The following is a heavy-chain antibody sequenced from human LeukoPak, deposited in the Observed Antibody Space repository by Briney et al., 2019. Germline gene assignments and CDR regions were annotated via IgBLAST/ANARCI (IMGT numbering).Heavy chain of an antibody. Sequence: GGSLRLSCAGSGFTFRSHAMSWVRQAPGKGLEWASGISGSGGSTYYADSVKGRFTISRDNSKNTLYLQMNSLRAEDTAVYYCARGQTAAHNWGQGTLVTVSS. D-gene: IGHD2-2*01. J-gene: IGHJ4*02. CDR3: ARGQTAAHN. CDR1: GFTFRSHA. CDR2: ISGSGGST. V-gene: IGHV3-23*01.